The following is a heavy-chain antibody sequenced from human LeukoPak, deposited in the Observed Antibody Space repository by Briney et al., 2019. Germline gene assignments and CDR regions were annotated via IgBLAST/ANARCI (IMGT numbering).Heavy chain of an antibody. CDR2: IYHSGST. V-gene: IGHV4-30-2*01. D-gene: IGHD3-10*01. CDR1: GGSISSGGYY. Sequence: SETLSLTCTVSGGSISSGGYYWGWIRQPPGKGLEWIGYIYHSGSTYYNPSLKSRVTISVDRSKNQFSLKLSSVTAADTAVYYCARVFPMVRGVIRGYFDYWGQGTLVTVSS. CDR3: ARVFPMVRGVIRGYFDY. J-gene: IGHJ4*02.